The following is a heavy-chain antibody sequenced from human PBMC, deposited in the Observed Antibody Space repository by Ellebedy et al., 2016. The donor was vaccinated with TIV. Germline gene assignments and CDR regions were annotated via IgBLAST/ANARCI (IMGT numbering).Heavy chain of an antibody. CDR3: VRINPY. V-gene: IGHV3-74*01. D-gene: IGHD1-14*01. CDR1: GFTFSNYW. Sequence: GGSLRLSXVASGFTFSNYWIDWVRQAPGKGLLWISRINSDGRTNYADSVKGRFTTSRDNAKNTLYLQMNSLRAEDTAVYYCVRINPYWGQGTLVTVSS. J-gene: IGHJ4*02. CDR2: INSDGRT.